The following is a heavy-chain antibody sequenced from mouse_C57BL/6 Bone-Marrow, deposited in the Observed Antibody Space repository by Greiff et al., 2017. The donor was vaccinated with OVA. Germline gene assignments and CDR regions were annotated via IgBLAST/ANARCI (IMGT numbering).Heavy chain of an antibody. Sequence: VQLKESVAELVRPGASVKLSCTASGFNIKNTYMHWVKQRPEQGLEWIGRIDPANGNTKYAPKFQGKATLTADTASNTAYLQLSSLTSEDSDIYYCDFRRRAHWGLYYAMDDWGQGTSVTVSS. V-gene: IGHV14-3*01. CDR3: DFRRRAHWGLYYAMDD. CDR2: IDPANGNT. D-gene: IGHD1-3*01. J-gene: IGHJ4*01. CDR1: GFNIKNTY.